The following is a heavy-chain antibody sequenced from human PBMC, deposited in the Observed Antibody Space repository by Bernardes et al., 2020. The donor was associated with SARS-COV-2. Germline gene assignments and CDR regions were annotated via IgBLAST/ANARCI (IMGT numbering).Heavy chain of an antibody. CDR1: GFTFSIFA. V-gene: IGHV3-23*01. CDR2: IGGGRADT. J-gene: IGHJ4*02. Sequence: GGSLRLSCAASGFTFSIFAMTWVRQAPGKGLEWVATIGGGRADTFYADSVKGRFTISRDNSKNTVNLQMSSLSIEDTAVYYCAKGGHFSPFDYWGRGTLVTVPS. CDR3: AKGGHFSPFDY.